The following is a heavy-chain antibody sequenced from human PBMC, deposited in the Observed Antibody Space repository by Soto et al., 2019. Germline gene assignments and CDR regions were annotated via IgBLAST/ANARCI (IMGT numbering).Heavy chain of an antibody. CDR3: ASTYYDILTAYRSAFDI. CDR1: GFIFNNYA. D-gene: IGHD3-9*01. Sequence: VQLVESGGGVVQPGRSLTLSCAASGFIFNNYAMHWLRQAPGKGLEWVTVISYDGSSKYYADSVKGRFTISRDNSRNTLYLQINSLRAEDTAVYYCASTYYDILTAYRSAFDIWGQGTMVTVSS. CDR2: ISYDGSSK. V-gene: IGHV3-30-3*01. J-gene: IGHJ3*02.